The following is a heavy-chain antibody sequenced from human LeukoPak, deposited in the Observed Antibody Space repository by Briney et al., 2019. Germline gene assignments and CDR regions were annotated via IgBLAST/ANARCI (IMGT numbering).Heavy chain of an antibody. Sequence: GGSLRLSCAASGFTFSSYGMHWVRQAPGKGLEWVAVISYDGSNKYYADSVKGRFTISRDNSKNTLYLQMNSLRAEDTAVYYCAKEMTTVTTFSLDYWGQGTLVTVAS. CDR1: GFTFSSYG. CDR2: ISYDGSNK. V-gene: IGHV3-30*18. J-gene: IGHJ4*02. CDR3: AKEMTTVTTFSLDY. D-gene: IGHD4-17*01.